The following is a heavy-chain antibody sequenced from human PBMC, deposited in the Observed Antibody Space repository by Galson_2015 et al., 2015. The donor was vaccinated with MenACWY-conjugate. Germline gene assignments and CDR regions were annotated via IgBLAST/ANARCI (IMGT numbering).Heavy chain of an antibody. D-gene: IGHD2-21*02. V-gene: IGHV3-7*03. CDR2: INGDGSRI. CDR3: ARDDNPYCSVDCNSDAFDI. CDR1: GFTLSGYW. Sequence: SLRLSCAASGFTLSGYWMAWVRQAPGKGPEWVANINGDGSRINYVDSVKGRFTISRDNAQNSLFLQMNSLRVEDTALYYCARDDNPYCSVDCNSDAFDIWGQGTTVIVSS. J-gene: IGHJ3*02.